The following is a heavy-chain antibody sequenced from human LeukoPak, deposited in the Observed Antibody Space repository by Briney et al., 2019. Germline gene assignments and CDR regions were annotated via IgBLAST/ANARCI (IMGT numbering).Heavy chain of an antibody. CDR1: GFTFSTYE. J-gene: IGHJ4*02. V-gene: IGHV3-21*04. D-gene: IGHD3-10*01. CDR2: ISSSSSYI. CDR3: AKGLYGSGSYPDY. Sequence: GGSLRLSCAASGFTFSTYEMNWVRQAPGKGLEWVSSISSSSSYIYYADSVKGRFTISRDNAKNSLYLQMNSLRAGDMALYYCAKGLYGSGSYPDYWGQGTLVTVSS.